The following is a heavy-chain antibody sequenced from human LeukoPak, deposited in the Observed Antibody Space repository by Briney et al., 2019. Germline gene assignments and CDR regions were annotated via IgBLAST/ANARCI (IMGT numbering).Heavy chain of an antibody. D-gene: IGHD6-19*01. CDR3: VAIAVAGQFY. V-gene: IGHV3-30*02. J-gene: IGHJ4*02. CDR1: GFAFSGYG. CDR2: IGYDGSNK. Sequence: PGGSLRLSCAASGFAFSGYGMHWVRQAPGKGLERITYIGYDGSNKFYGDSVRGRFTISRDNSKNTLYVQMNSLRVEDTAMYYCVAIAVAGQFYWGQGTLVTVSS.